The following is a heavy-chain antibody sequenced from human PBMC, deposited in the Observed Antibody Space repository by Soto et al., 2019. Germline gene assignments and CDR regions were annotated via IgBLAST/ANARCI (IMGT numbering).Heavy chain of an antibody. Sequence: TLSLTCTLSGGSIRSGRYYWTWSRQDPGKGLEWIGYIYYSGSTYYNPSLESRVIISLGTSKSQSSLKLSSVTGADTAVYYCARDWSDYYGSGSYCMDVWGQGTTVTVSS. CDR1: GGSIRSGRYY. V-gene: IGHV4-31*03. J-gene: IGHJ6*02. CDR2: IYYSGST. CDR3: ARDWSDYYGSGSYCMDV. D-gene: IGHD3-10*01.